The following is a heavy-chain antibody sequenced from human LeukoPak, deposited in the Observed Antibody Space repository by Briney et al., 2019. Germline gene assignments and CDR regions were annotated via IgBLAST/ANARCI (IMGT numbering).Heavy chain of an antibody. D-gene: IGHD2-15*01. Sequence: GGSLRLSCTVSGFVFSNCFMTWVRQAPGKGLEWISYISSRSTTIYYADSVKGRFTISRDNGKNTVYLQMNNLRVDDTAVFYCGKGSLAVPATLLDFWGQGTLVTVSS. J-gene: IGHJ4*02. CDR2: ISSRSTTI. V-gene: IGHV3-11*01. CDR3: GKGSLAVPATLLDF. CDR1: GFVFSNCF.